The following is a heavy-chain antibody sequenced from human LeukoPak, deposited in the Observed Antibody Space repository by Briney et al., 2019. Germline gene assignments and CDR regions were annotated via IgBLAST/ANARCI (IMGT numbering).Heavy chain of an antibody. CDR2: INHSGST. J-gene: IGHJ4*02. Sequence: KPSETLSLTCAVYGGSFSGYYWSWIRQPPGKGLEWIGEINHSGSTNYNPSLKSRVTISVDTSKNQFSLKVSSVTAADTAVYYCARKAPYYSDGSGPLGTYYFDYWGQGTLVTVSS. D-gene: IGHD3-22*01. CDR3: ARKAPYYSDGSGPLGTYYFDY. CDR1: GGSFSGYY. V-gene: IGHV4-34*01.